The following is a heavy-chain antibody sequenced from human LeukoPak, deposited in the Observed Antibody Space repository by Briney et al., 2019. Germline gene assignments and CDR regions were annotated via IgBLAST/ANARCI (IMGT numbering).Heavy chain of an antibody. J-gene: IGHJ3*02. Sequence: SETLSLTCAVSGGSFSGHYWNWIRQPPGKGLEWIGEINHGGSTNYNPSLKSRVTISVDTSQNQFSLKLSSVTAADTAVYYCARHKYSSGWPPEGAFDIWGQGTMVTVSS. CDR3: ARHKYSSGWPPEGAFDI. V-gene: IGHV4-34*01. D-gene: IGHD6-19*01. CDR1: GGSFSGHY. CDR2: INHGGST.